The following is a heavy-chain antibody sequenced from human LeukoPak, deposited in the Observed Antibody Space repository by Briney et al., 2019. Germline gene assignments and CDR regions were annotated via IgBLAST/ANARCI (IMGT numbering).Heavy chain of an antibody. V-gene: IGHV4-30-4*01. CDR2: IYYSGST. CDR1: GGSISSGDYY. D-gene: IGHD3-3*01. CDR3: ARDRRDFWSGYSYGMDV. J-gene: IGHJ6*02. Sequence: SQTLSLTCNVSGGSISSGDYYWSWIRQPPGKGLEWIGYIYYSGSTYYNPSLKSRVTISVDTSKNQFSLKLSSVTAADTAVYYCARDRRDFWSGYSYGMDVWGQGTTVTVSS.